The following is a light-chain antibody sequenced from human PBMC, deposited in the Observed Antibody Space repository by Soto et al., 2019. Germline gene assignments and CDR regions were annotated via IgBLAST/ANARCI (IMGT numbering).Light chain of an antibody. CDR2: DAS. Sequence: EIVLTQSPATLSLSPGERATLSCRASQSVSSFLAWYQQKPGQAPRLLIYDASNRATGIPARFSGSGSETDFTITISSLEPEDFAVYYCQHRSNFGPGTKVDIK. V-gene: IGKV3-11*01. CDR3: QHRSN. CDR1: QSVSSF. J-gene: IGKJ3*01.